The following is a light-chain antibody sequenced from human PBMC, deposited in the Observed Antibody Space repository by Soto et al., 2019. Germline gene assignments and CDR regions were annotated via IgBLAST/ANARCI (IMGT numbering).Light chain of an antibody. CDR3: QQRSNWPPIT. CDR1: QTVTTS. V-gene: IGKV3-11*01. CDR2: DAS. Sequence: EIVMTQSPATLSVSPGERVTLSCGASQTVTTSVAWYQQRPGQAPRLLIYDASNRATGIPARFSGSGSGTDFTLTISSLEPEDFAVYYCQQRSNWPPITFGQGTRLGI. J-gene: IGKJ5*01.